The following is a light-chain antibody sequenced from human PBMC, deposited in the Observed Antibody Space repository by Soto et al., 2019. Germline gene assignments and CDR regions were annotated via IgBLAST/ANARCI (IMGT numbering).Light chain of an antibody. Sequence: EIVLTQSPATLSLSPGERATLSCGASQSISSKLAWYQQKPGLAPRLLIHDASSRATGIPDRFSGSGSGTDVNLTIIRPEPEDVAVYYCQQYANSAWTFGQGAKVEIK. CDR3: QQYANSAWT. CDR1: QSISSK. V-gene: IGKV3D-20*01. CDR2: DAS. J-gene: IGKJ1*01.